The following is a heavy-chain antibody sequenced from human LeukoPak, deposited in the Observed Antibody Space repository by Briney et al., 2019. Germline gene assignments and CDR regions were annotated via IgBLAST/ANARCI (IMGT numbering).Heavy chain of an antibody. J-gene: IGHJ4*02. Sequence: PGGSLRLSCAASGFTFSTYSMIWVRQAPGKGLEWVSYISSTSSYIYYADSVKGRFTISRDNAKNSLYLQMNSLRAGDTAVFYCARAPRGSGSYSDYWGQGTLVTVSS. CDR1: GFTFSTYS. D-gene: IGHD1-26*01. CDR3: ARAPRGSGSYSDY. V-gene: IGHV3-21*01. CDR2: ISSTSSYI.